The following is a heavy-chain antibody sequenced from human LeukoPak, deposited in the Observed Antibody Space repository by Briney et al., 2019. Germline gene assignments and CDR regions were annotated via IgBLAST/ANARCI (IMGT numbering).Heavy chain of an antibody. Sequence: ASVKVSCKTSGYTFTNHKMHWVRQAPGQGLEWMGIIKPSGGSTSYAQMFQGRVTMTRDTSTGTFYMELSSLRSEDTAVYYCARDSNNWSSDLWGQGTLVTVSS. V-gene: IGHV1-46*01. CDR3: ARDSNNWSSDL. CDR2: IKPSGGST. CDR1: GYTFTNHK. D-gene: IGHD6-13*01. J-gene: IGHJ5*02.